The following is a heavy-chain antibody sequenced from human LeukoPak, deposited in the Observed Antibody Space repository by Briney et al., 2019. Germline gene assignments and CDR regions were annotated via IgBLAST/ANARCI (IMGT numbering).Heavy chain of an antibody. D-gene: IGHD6-19*01. V-gene: IGHV1-2*02. CDR1: GYSFTGYY. CDR3: ARVQFTDY. CDR2: INPKSSGE. Sequence: ASVKVSCKPSGYSFTGYYMHWVRQAPGQGLERMGWINPKSSGEYYAQKLQGRVTMTRDSSISKAYMELSRLGSDDTAVYYCARVQFTDYWGQGSLVTVSS. J-gene: IGHJ4*02.